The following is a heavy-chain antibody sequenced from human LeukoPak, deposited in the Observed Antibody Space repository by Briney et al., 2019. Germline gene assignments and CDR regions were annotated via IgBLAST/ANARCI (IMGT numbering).Heavy chain of an antibody. V-gene: IGHV4-39*01. Sequence: SETLSLTCTASGGSISSSSYYWGWIRQPPGKGLEWIGSIYYSGSTYYNPSLKSRVTIFVDTSKNQFSLKLSSVTAADTAVYYCARRSSSSWYYFDYWGQGTLVTVSS. CDR2: IYYSGST. CDR3: ARRSSSSWYYFDY. D-gene: IGHD6-13*01. J-gene: IGHJ4*02. CDR1: GGSISSSSYY.